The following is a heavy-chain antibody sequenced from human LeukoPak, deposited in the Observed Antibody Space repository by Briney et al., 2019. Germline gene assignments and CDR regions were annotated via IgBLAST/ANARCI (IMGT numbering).Heavy chain of an antibody. D-gene: IGHD3-9*01. CDR2: IYYSGST. J-gene: IGHJ5*02. CDR1: GGSISSYY. CDR3: AGYDILTGYGWFDP. Sequence: SSETLSLTCTVSGGSISSYYWSWIRQPPGKGLEWIGYIYYSGSTNYNPSLKSRVTISVDTSKNQFSLKLSSVTAADTAVYYCAGYDILTGYGWFDPWGQGTLVTVSS. V-gene: IGHV4-59*01.